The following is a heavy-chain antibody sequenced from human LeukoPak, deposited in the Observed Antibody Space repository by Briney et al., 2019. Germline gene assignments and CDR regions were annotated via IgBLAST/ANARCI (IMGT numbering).Heavy chain of an antibody. CDR2: ISAYNGNT. CDR3: ARERSSGYPHFYYYYYMDV. J-gene: IGHJ6*03. D-gene: IGHD3-22*01. Sequence: ASVKVSCKASGGTFSSYAISWVRQAPGQGLEWMGWISAYNGNTNYAQKLQGRVTMTTDTSTSTAYMELRSLRSDDTAVYYCARERSSGYPHFYYYYYMDVWGKGTTVTISS. V-gene: IGHV1-18*01. CDR1: GGTFSSYA.